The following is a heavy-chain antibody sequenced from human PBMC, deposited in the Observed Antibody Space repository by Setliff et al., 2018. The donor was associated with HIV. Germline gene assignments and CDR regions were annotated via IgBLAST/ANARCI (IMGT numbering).Heavy chain of an antibody. Sequence: PSETLSLTCTVSGGSISRGSYSWGWIRQPPGKGLEWIGSISYTGITNYNPSLKSRVTISVDTSQNQFSLKLTSVTAADTAAYYCARGLSFYDPGGFDYWGQGTLVTVSS. CDR3: ARGLSFYDPGGFDY. CDR2: ISYTGIT. D-gene: IGHD3-22*01. V-gene: IGHV4-39*01. J-gene: IGHJ4*02. CDR1: GGSISRGSYS.